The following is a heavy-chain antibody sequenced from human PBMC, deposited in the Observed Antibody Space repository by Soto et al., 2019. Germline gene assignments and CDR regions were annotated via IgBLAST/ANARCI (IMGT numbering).Heavy chain of an antibody. CDR2: ISADIVNP. CDR3: AREDRGQEY. Sequence: QVHLVQSGAEVKKPGASVTVSCKTSGYSFRTYGITWVRQAPGQGLEWMGWISADIVNPNYAQKVQGRVIMTTDTSTSTAYMELRSLRFDDTAVYYCAREDRGQEYWGQGTLVIVSS. D-gene: IGHD3-10*01. CDR1: GYSFRTYG. J-gene: IGHJ4*02. V-gene: IGHV1-18*04.